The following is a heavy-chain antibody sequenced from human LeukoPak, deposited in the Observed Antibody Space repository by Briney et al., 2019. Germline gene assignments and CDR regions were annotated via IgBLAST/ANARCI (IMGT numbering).Heavy chain of an antibody. V-gene: IGHV3-53*01. D-gene: IGHD4-11*01. J-gene: IGHJ6*02. CDR2: IYSGGST. CDR3: ARGSTSTVSTIGFYGMDV. CDR1: GFTVSGNY. Sequence: GGSLRLSCAASGFTVSGNYMSWVRQAPGKGLEWVSVIYSGGSTDYAESVKGRFTISRDNSKNMLYLQMNTLRAEDTAVYYCARGSTSTVSTIGFYGMDVWGQGTTVTASS.